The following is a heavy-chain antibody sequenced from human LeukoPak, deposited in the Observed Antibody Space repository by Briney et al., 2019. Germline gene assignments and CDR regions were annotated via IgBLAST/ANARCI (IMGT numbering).Heavy chain of an antibody. V-gene: IGHV4-34*01. J-gene: IGHJ3*02. D-gene: IGHD6-19*01. CDR1: GGSFSGYY. CDR2: INHSGSP. CDR3: VRLEYSSGWYTRDAFDI. Sequence: PSETLSLTCAVYGGSFSGYYWSWIRQPPGKGLEWIGEINHSGSPNYNPSLKSRVTISVDTSKNQLSLKLSSVNAADTAVYYCVRLEYSSGWYTRDAFDIWGQGTMVTVSS.